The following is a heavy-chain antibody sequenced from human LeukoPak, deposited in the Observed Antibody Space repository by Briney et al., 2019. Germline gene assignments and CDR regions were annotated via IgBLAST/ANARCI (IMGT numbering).Heavy chain of an antibody. CDR2: IYSSGST. CDR1: GGSISSYY. Sequence: SETLSLTCTVSGGSISSYYCSWIRRPPGKGLEWIGHIYSSGSTNYNPSLKSRVTISVDTSKNQFSLKLSSVTAADTAVYYCARHRGYSYGPPRDLDYWGQGTLVTVSS. CDR3: ARHRGYSYGPPRDLDY. V-gene: IGHV4-59*08. J-gene: IGHJ4*02. D-gene: IGHD5-18*01.